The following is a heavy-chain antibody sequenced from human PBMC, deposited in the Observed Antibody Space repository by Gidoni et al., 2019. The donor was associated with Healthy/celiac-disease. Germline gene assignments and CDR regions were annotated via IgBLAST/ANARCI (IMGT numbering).Heavy chain of an antibody. D-gene: IGHD3-3*01. CDR3: ARDPQAPDTIFGVVTKYYGMDV. J-gene: IGHJ6*02. CDR2: IIPIFGTA. CDR1: GGTFSSYA. V-gene: IGHV1-69*01. Sequence: QVQLVQSGAEVKKPGSSVKVSCKDSGGTFSSYAIRWVRQAPGQGLEWMGGIIPIFGTANYAQKFQGRVTITADESTSTAYMELSSLRSEDTAVYYCARDPQAPDTIFGVVTKYYGMDVWGQGTTVTVSS.